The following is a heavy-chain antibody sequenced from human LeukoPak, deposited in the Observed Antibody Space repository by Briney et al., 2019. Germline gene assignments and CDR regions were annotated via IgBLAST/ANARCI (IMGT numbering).Heavy chain of an antibody. CDR2: IYRHGRT. CDR3: AKVKGWYGEGYFDY. Sequence: GGSLRLSCEASGFAVSSNYMSWVRQAPGKGLEWVSVIYRHGRTYYGDSVKGRFTISRDISKNTLFLQMTSLTAEDTALYYCAKVKGWYGEGYFDYWGQGSLVTVSS. V-gene: IGHV3-53*01. J-gene: IGHJ4*02. CDR1: GFAVSSNY. D-gene: IGHD3-10*01.